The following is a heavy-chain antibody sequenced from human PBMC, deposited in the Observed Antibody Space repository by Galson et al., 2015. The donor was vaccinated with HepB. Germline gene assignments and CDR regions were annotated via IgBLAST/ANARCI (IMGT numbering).Heavy chain of an antibody. D-gene: IGHD4-23*01. CDR1: GFAFSGYA. CDR2: ISYDEATK. Sequence: SLRLSCAASGFAFSGYAMHWVRQAPLKGLEWVAYISYDEATKHYADSVKGRFTISRDNSKDTLYLQLNSLRTEVTAVYYCATVAWVVTSGFDIWGQGTMVTVSS. V-gene: IGHV3-30*02. CDR3: ATVAWVVTSGFDI. J-gene: IGHJ3*02.